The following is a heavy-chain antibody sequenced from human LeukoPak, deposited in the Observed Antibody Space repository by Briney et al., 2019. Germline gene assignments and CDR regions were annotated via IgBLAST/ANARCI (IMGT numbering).Heavy chain of an antibody. J-gene: IGHJ4*02. CDR3: ARDGLGSYFSLDY. CDR1: GFNLSSYY. Sequence: PGGSLRLSCVASGFNLSSYYMSWVRQAPGKGLEWVADIRHDGTNEYNVDSVKGRFTISRDNAKNSLFLQMNSLRAEDTAVYYCARDGLGSYFSLDYWGQGTVVTVSS. D-gene: IGHD3-10*01. CDR2: IRHDGTNE. V-gene: IGHV3-7*04.